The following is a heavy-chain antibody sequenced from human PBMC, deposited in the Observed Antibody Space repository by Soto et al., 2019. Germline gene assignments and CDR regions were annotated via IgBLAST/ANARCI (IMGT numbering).Heavy chain of an antibody. CDR3: AREISYSGSSLDY. D-gene: IGHD1-26*01. Sequence: EVQLVESGGGLVKPGGSLRLYCAASGFTFSSYSMNWVRQAPGKGLEWVSSISSSSSYIYYADSVKGRFTISRDNAKNSLYLQMNSLRAEDTAVYYCAREISYSGSSLDYWGQGTLVTVSS. CDR1: GFTFSSYS. J-gene: IGHJ4*02. CDR2: ISSSSSYI. V-gene: IGHV3-21*01.